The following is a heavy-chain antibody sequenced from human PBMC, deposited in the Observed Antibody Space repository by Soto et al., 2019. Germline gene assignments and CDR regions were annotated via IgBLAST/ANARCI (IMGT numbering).Heavy chain of an antibody. CDR3: ARSGGGYGDPNDY. J-gene: IGHJ4*02. D-gene: IGHD4-17*01. CDR2: ISSSGSTI. CDR1: GFTFSSYE. V-gene: IGHV3-48*03. Sequence: GGSLRLSCAASGFTFSSYEVNWVRQPPGKGLEWVSYISSSGSTIHYADSVKGRFTISRDNAKNSLYLQMNSLRDEDTAVYYCARSGGGYGDPNDYWGQGTLVTVSS.